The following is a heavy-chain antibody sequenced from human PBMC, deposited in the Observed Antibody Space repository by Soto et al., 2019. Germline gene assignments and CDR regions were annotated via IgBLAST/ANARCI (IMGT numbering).Heavy chain of an antibody. CDR2: INGDGSKT. V-gene: IGHV3-74*01. D-gene: IGHD2-15*01. J-gene: IGHJ4*02. CDR3: ARGQYCSGGTCYSAPDY. Sequence: EVQLDESGGGLVQPGGSLRIFCGASGFTFSTYWMYWGRQAPGKGLVWVSRINGDGSKTSYADSVKGRFTISRDNAKNTLYLQMNSLRAEDTALYYCARGQYCSGGTCYSAPDYWGQGTPVTVSS. CDR1: GFTFSTYW.